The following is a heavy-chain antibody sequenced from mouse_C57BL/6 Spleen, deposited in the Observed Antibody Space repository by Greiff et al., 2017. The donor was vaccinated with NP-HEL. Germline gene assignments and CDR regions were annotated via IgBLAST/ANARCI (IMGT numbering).Heavy chain of an antibody. Sequence: QVQLQQPGAELVKPGASVKLSCKASGYTFTSYWMQWVKQRPGQGLEWIGEIDPSDSYTNYNQKFKGKATLTVDTSSSTAYMQLSSLTSEDSAVYYCARKANWEFDYWGQGTTLTVSS. CDR1: GYTFTSYW. CDR2: IDPSDSYT. V-gene: IGHV1-50*01. CDR3: ARKANWEFDY. D-gene: IGHD4-1*01. J-gene: IGHJ2*01.